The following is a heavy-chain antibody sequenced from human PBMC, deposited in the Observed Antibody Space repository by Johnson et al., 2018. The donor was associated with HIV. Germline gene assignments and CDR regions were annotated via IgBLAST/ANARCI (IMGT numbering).Heavy chain of an antibody. CDR3: ARDVQYPGTDVFDI. V-gene: IGHV3-66*01. CDR1: GFTVSRNY. J-gene: IGHJ3*02. D-gene: IGHD2-2*01. CDR2: IYTGGST. Sequence: VQLVESGGGLVQPGGSLRLSCAASGFTVSRNYMSWVRQAPGKGLEWVSIIYTGGSTYYADSVTGRFNISRDNSKNTLYLHMNSLRAEDTALYYCARDVQYPGTDVFDIWGQGTMVTVSS.